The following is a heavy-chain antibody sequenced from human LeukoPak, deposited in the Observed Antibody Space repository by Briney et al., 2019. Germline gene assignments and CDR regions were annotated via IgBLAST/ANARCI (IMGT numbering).Heavy chain of an antibody. CDR3: ARWGVPSGSYYIFDY. Sequence: SETLSLTCTVSGGSISNYYWGWIRQPPGKGLEWIGIRYYSGSTYYNPSLKSRVTISVDTSKNQFSLKLSSATAADTAVYYCARWGVPSGSYYIFDYWGQGTLVTVSS. V-gene: IGHV4-39*01. CDR1: GGSISNYY. J-gene: IGHJ4*02. D-gene: IGHD3-10*01. CDR2: RYYSGST.